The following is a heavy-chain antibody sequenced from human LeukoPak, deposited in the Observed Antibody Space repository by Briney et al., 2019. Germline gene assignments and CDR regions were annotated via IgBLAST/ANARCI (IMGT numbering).Heavy chain of an antibody. CDR3: AKTARPYYYYGMDV. D-gene: IGHD6-6*01. Sequence: GGSLRLSCAASGFTFSSYGMHWVRQAPGKGLEWVAVISYDGSNKYYADSVKGRFTISRDNSKNTLYLQMNSLRAEVTAVYYCAKTARPYYYYGMDVWGQGTTVTVSS. J-gene: IGHJ6*02. V-gene: IGHV3-30*18. CDR1: GFTFSSYG. CDR2: ISYDGSNK.